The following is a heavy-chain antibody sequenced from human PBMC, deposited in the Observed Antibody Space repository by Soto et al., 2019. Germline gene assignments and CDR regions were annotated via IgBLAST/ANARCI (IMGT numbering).Heavy chain of an antibody. J-gene: IGHJ5*02. CDR2: IKFDGSEK. Sequence: HPGGSLRLSCAASGFDFSVYWMSWVRQARGKGPEWVANIKFDGSEKRYVDSVKGRFTISRDNARNSVFLQMNSLRAGDTAVYYCVKDGGYCSSATCYSPRNHYFDAWGQGTLVTVSS. CDR3: VKDGGYCSSATCYSPRNHYFDA. V-gene: IGHV3-7*03. D-gene: IGHD2-2*01. CDR1: GFDFSVYW.